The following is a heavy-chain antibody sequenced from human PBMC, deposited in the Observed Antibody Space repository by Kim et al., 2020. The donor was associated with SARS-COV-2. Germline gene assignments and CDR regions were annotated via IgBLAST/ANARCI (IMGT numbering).Heavy chain of an antibody. CDR1: GFTFSSYW. CDR3: ARAAPIAAAQAFDI. D-gene: IGHD6-13*01. J-gene: IGHJ3*02. Sequence: GGSLRLSCAASGFTFSSYWMSWVRQAPGKGLVWVANIKQDGSEKYYVDSVKGRFTISRDNAKNSLYLQMNSLRAEDTAVYYCARAAPIAAAQAFDIWGQGKKVTVSS. V-gene: IGHV3-7*01. CDR2: IKQDGSEK.